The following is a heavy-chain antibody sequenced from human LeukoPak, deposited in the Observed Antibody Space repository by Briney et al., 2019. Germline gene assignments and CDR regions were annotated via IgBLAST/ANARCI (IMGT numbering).Heavy chain of an antibody. CDR1: GFTFSSYA. J-gene: IGHJ6*02. Sequence: GGSLRLSCAASGFTFSSYAMSWVRQAPGKGLEWVSAISSNGGIKYYADSVKGWFNISRDNSKKTLYLKMNSLRAEDTAVYYCAKETRSGFFYYCMDFWGQGTTVTVSS. V-gene: IGHV3-23*01. D-gene: IGHD6-19*01. CDR3: AKETRSGFFYYCMDF. CDR2: ISSNGGIK.